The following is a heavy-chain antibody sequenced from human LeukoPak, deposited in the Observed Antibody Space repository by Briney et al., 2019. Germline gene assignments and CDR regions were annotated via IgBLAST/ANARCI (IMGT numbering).Heavy chain of an antibody. Sequence: ASVKVSCKASAYAFSYYAINWVRQAPGQGLEWMGWIDTNTGNPTYAQGFTGRFVFSLDTSVSTAYLQISSLKVEDTAVYYCARESPGPDNAFDIWGQGTMVTVFS. J-gene: IGHJ3*02. CDR1: AYAFSYYA. D-gene: IGHD3-22*01. CDR2: IDTNTGNP. V-gene: IGHV7-4-1*02. CDR3: ARESPGPDNAFDI.